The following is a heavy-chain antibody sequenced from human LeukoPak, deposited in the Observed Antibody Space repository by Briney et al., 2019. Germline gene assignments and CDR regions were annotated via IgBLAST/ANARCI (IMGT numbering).Heavy chain of an antibody. J-gene: IGHJ3*02. CDR3: ARGPSGDAFDI. CDR1: GGSISSYY. V-gene: IGHV4-59*01. Sequence: PSETLSLTCTVSGGSISSYYWSWIRQPPGKGLEWIGYIYYSGSTNYNPSLKSRVTISVDTSKNQFSLKLSSVTAADTAVYYRARGPSGDAFDIWGQGTMVTVSS. CDR2: IYYSGST.